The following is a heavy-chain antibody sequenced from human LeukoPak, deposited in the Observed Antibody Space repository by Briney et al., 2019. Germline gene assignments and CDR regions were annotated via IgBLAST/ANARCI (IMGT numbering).Heavy chain of an antibody. J-gene: IGHJ3*02. D-gene: IGHD3-10*01. V-gene: IGHV3-48*01. CDR2: ISSSSSTI. Sequence: PGGSLRLSCAASGFTFSSYSMNWVRQAPGKGLEWVSYISSSSSTIYYADPVKGRFTISRDNAKNSLYLQMNSLRAEDTAVYYCARDRSGSYYNGPDAFDIWGQGTMVTVSS. CDR3: ARDRSGSYYNGPDAFDI. CDR1: GFTFSSYS.